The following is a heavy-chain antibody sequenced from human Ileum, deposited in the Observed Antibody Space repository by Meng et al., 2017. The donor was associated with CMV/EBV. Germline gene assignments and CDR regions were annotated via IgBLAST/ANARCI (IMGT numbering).Heavy chain of an antibody. V-gene: IGHV3-7*01. J-gene: IGHJ6*02. CDR2: IAHDGSER. CDR3: ARIPKYRYGVYGMDV. Sequence: GESLKISCAASGFTFTTYWMAWVRQAPGKGLEWVANIAHDGSERYYGDSVMGRFTVSRDNAKNSLYLEMNSLRAEDTAVYYCARIPKYRYGVYGMDVWGQGTTVTVSS. CDR1: GFTFTTYW. D-gene: IGHD5-18*01.